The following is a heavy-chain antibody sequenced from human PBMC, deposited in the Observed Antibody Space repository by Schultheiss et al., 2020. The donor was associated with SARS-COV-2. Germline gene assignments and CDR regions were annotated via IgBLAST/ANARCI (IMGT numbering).Heavy chain of an antibody. V-gene: IGHV4-34*01. D-gene: IGHD4-17*01. CDR3: ARSRYGDLFDY. CDR1: GGSFSGYY. CDR2: INHSGST. Sequence: GSLRLSCAVYGGSFSGYYWSWIRQPPGKGLEWIGEINHSGSTNYNPSLKSRVTISVDTSKNQFSLKLSSVTAADTAVYYCARSRYGDLFDYWGQGTLVTVSS. J-gene: IGHJ4*02.